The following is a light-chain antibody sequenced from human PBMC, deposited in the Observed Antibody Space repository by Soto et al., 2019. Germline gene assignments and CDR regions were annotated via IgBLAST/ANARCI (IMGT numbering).Light chain of an antibody. CDR1: SGHSYYI. CDR2: LESNGSY. V-gene: IGLV4-60*02. J-gene: IGLJ3*02. Sequence: QAVLTQSSSASASLGSSVKLTCTLSSGHSYYIIAWHQQQPGKAPRYLMKLESNGSYKKGSGVPDRFSGSSSGADRYLTISTLQFEDEADYYCETWDSSTGVFGGGTKVTVL. CDR3: ETWDSSTGV.